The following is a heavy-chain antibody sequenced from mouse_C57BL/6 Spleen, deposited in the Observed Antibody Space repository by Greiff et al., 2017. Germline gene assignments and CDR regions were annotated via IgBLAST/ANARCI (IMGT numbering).Heavy chain of an antibody. J-gene: IGHJ4*01. CDR1: GFTFSDYG. CDR2: ISSGSSTI. Sequence: EVKLVESGGGLVKPGGSLKLSCAASGFTFSDYGMHWVRQAPEKGLEWVAYISSGSSTIYYADTVKGRFTISRDNAKNTLFLQMTSLRSEDTAMYYCARGGYLIPMDSRGQATSVTVSS. V-gene: IGHV5-17*01. CDR3: ARGGYLIPMDS. D-gene: IGHD3-1*01.